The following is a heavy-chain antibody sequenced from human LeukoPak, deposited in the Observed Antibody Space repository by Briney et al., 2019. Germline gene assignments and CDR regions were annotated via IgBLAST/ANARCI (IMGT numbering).Heavy chain of an antibody. CDR3: ARDAKTIFGVVILGPDAFDI. Sequence: GGSLRLSCVASGFTFSTDSMNWVRQAPGKGLEWVSYVSSGSSMIYYADSVKGRFTISRDNAKNSLYLQMNSLRAEDTAVYYCARDAKTIFGVVILGPDAFDIWGQGTMVTVSS. CDR1: GFTFSTDS. CDR2: VSSGSSMI. D-gene: IGHD3-3*01. V-gene: IGHV3-48*04. J-gene: IGHJ3*02.